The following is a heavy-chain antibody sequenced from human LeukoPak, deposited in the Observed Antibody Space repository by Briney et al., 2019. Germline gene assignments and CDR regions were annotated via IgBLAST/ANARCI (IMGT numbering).Heavy chain of an antibody. CDR2: IIPIFGTA. Sequence: SVKVSCKASGYAFTSYGISWVRQAPGQGLEWMGGIIPIFGTANYAQKFQGRVTITADESTSTAYMELSSLRSEDTAVYYCASRSYCSGTSCSQIDYWGQGTLVTVSS. V-gene: IGHV1-69*13. D-gene: IGHD2-2*01. CDR3: ASRSYCSGTSCSQIDY. J-gene: IGHJ4*02. CDR1: GYAFTSYG.